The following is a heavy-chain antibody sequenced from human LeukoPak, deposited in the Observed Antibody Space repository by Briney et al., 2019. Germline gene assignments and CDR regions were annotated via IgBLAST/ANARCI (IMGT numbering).Heavy chain of an antibody. CDR1: GYTFTYYN. J-gene: IGHJ5*02. V-gene: IGHV1-2*06. D-gene: IGHD4-17*01. CDR3: ARAMSVTTYNWFDP. Sequence: ASVKVSCKASGYTFTYYNIYWVRQGLGQGPEWMGRIYPNSGGTDYAQKFQGRVTMTRDTSISTAYLELTTLRSDDTAVYYCARAMSVTTYNWFDPWGQGTLVTVSS. CDR2: IYPNSGGT.